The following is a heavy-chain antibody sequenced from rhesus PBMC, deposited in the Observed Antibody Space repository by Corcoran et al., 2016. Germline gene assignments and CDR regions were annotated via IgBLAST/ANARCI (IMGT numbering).Heavy chain of an antibody. J-gene: IGHJ5-1*01. Sequence: QVTLKESGPALVNPTQTLTLTCIFSGFSLTPVGMRVGWIRHPPGKALEWLARIYWEDSKYFTTSLKTRLTNSKGTSKNQVVLTMTNMDLVDTATYYCARITGVLIKGDVWGAGVLVTVSS. CDR2: IYWEDSK. D-gene: IGHD3-34*01. CDR3: ARITGVLIKGDV. V-gene: IGHV2S1*01. CDR1: GFSLTPVGMR.